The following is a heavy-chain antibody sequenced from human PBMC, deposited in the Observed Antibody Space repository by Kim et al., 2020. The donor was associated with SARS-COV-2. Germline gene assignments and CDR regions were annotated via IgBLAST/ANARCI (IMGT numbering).Heavy chain of an antibody. CDR3: VRMRGQYYFDY. CDR2: EK. Sequence: EKYYVDSVKGRFTISRDNAKNSLYLQMNSLRAEDTGVYHCVRMRGQYYFDYWGQGTLVTVSS. V-gene: IGHV3-7*01. J-gene: IGHJ4*02.